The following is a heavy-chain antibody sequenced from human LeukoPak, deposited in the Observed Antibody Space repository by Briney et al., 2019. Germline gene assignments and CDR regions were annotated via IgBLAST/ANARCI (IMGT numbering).Heavy chain of an antibody. Sequence: SETLSLTCTVSGYSISSGYYWGWIRQPPGKGLEWIGNIYPTGSTYYNPSLKSRVTISVDTSKNQFSLKVSTVSAADTAVYYCARAYSSSWYWNWFDPWGQGTLVTVSS. J-gene: IGHJ5*02. V-gene: IGHV4-38-2*02. CDR1: GYSISSGYY. CDR2: IYPTGST. D-gene: IGHD6-13*01. CDR3: ARAYSSSWYWNWFDP.